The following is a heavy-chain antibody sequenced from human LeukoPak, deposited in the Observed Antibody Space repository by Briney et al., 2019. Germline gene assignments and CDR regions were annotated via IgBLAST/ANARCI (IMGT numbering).Heavy chain of an antibody. D-gene: IGHD2-8*01. CDR3: ARGSNTQFDY. V-gene: IGHV3-13*04. CDR2: IGTAGDT. J-gene: IGHJ4*02. Sequence: PGGSLRLSCAASGFTFSNYDMHWVRQATGKGLEWVSAIGTAGDTYYPGSVRGRFTMSRENAKKSLYLQMNSLAAGDTAVYYCARGSNTQFDYWGQGILVTVS. CDR1: GFTFSNYD.